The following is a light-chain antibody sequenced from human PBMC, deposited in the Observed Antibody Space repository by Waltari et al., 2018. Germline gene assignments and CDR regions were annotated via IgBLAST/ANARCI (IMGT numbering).Light chain of an antibody. CDR3: MQGTHWPT. V-gene: IGKV2-30*01. CDR1: QSPVYSAGNLY. J-gene: IGKJ5*01. Sequence: DVVMTQSPLSLPVTLGPPAPIPCRSSQSPVYSAGNLYLYWFHQRPGQSPRRLIYQVSNRDSGVPDRFSGSGSGTDFTLKISRVEAEDVGVYYCMQGTHWPTFGQGTRLEIK. CDR2: QVS.